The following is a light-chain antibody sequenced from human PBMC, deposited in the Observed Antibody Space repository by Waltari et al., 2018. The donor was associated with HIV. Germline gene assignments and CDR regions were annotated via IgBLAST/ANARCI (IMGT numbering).Light chain of an antibody. CDR1: GSNIGTYS. Sequence: QSVVTQPPSASGTPGQRVTISCSGSGSNIGTYSVNWYQHFPGTAPKLLIYMNGRRPSGVPGRFSGSQSGTSASLAISGLQYDDEADYYCAVWDDSLGGAVFGGGTKLTVL. CDR3: AVWDDSLGGAV. V-gene: IGLV1-47*01. J-gene: IGLJ2*01. CDR2: MNG.